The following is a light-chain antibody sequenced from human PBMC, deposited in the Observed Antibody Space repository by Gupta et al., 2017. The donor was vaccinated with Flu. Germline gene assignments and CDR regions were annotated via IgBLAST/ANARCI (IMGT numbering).Light chain of an antibody. CDR1: QSISSY. CDR3: QQSYSTLRLT. J-gene: IGKJ4*01. Sequence: DIQMTQSPSSLSASVGDRVTITCRASQSISSYLNWYQLKPGKAPKLLIYAASSLQSGVPSRFSGSGSGTDFTLTISSLQPEDFATYYCQQSYSTLRLTFGGGTKVEIK. CDR2: AAS. V-gene: IGKV1-39*01.